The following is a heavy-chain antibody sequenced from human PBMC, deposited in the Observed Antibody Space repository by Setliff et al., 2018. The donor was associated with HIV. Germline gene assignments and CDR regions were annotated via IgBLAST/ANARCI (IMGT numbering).Heavy chain of an antibody. D-gene: IGHD3-10*01. Sequence: ASVKVSCKASGYTFTGHYLHWVRQAPGHGLEWRGWVNPNSGDAIYAQNFQGRVTMTRDTSINAAYMELRGLRSDDTAVYYCARNFGLSPSGKYYYYYGMDIWGQGTTVTVSS. CDR2: VNPNSGDA. CDR3: ARNFGLSPSGKYYYYYGMDI. CDR1: GYTFTGHY. J-gene: IGHJ6*02. V-gene: IGHV1-2*02.